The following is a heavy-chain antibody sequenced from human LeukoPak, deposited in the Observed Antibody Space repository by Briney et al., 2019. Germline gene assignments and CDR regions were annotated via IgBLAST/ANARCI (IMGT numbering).Heavy chain of an antibody. V-gene: IGHV3-48*01. J-gene: IGHJ4*02. D-gene: IGHD2-15*01. CDR1: GFTFSSYS. CDR2: ISSSSSTI. CDR3: ARDSCSGGSCYGY. Sequence: GGSLRLSCAASGFTFSSYSMNWVRQAPGKGLEWVSYISSSSSTIYYADSVKGRFTISRDNAKNSLYLQMNSLRAEDTAVYYCARDSCSGGSCYGYWGQGTLVTVSS.